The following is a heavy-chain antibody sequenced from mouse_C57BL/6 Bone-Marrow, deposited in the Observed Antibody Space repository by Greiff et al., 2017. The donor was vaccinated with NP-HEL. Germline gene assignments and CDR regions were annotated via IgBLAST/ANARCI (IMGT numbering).Heavy chain of an antibody. Sequence: EVHLVESGGDLVKPGGSLKLSCAASGFTFSSYGMSWVRQTPDKRLEWVATISSGGSSTYYPDSVKGRFTISRDNAKNTLYLQMSSLKSEDTAMYYCARDYYGNYVYAMDYWGQGTSVTVSS. D-gene: IGHD2-1*01. CDR1: GFTFSSYG. CDR3: ARDYYGNYVYAMDY. V-gene: IGHV5-6*01. J-gene: IGHJ4*01. CDR2: ISSGGSST.